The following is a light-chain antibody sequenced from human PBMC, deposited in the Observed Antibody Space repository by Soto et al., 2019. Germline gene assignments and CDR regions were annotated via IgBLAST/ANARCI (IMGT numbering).Light chain of an antibody. J-gene: IGKJ5*01. V-gene: IGKV1-39*01. CDR2: AAS. Sequence: DMQMTQAPSSLSASVGDRVTITCLASQSISSYLNWYQQKPGKAPKLLIYAASSLQSGVPSRFSGSGSGTDFTLTISSLQPEDFATYYCQQSYSTPITFGQGTRLEI. CDR3: QQSYSTPIT. CDR1: QSISSY.